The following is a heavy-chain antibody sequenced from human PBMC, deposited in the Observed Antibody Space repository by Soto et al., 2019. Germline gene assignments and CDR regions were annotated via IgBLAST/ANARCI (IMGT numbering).Heavy chain of an antibody. V-gene: IGHV4-4*07. CDR1: GGSISSYY. J-gene: IGHJ3*02. CDR3: ARDTGYSDAFDI. CDR2: IYTSGST. Sequence: PSETLSLTCTAYGGSISSYYWSWIRQPAGKGLEWIGRIYTSGSTNYNPSLKSRVTMSVDTSKNQLSLKLSSVSAADTAVYYCARDTGYSDAFDIWGQGTMVTVSS. D-gene: IGHD3-22*01.